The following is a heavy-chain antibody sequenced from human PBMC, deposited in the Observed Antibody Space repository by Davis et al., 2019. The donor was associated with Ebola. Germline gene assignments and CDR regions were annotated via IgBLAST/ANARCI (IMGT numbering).Heavy chain of an antibody. CDR3: ARDRRSDFRASFDS. Sequence: PSETLSLTCTVSGGSIGRYYWSWIRQPPGKGLEWIGYIYYSGSTKYNPSLQSRVTISVDRSKNQLSLKLSSVTAADTAVYYCARDRRSDFRASFDSWGQGTLVTVSS. V-gene: IGHV4-59*01. J-gene: IGHJ4*02. D-gene: IGHD2-21*02. CDR1: GGSIGRYY. CDR2: IYYSGST.